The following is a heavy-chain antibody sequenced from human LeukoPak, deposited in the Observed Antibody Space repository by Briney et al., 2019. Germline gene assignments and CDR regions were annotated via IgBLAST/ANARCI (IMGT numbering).Heavy chain of an antibody. CDR1: GGSISNGGHY. V-gene: IGHV4-31*03. D-gene: IGHD4-23*01. J-gene: IGHJ4*02. CDR2: IYYSGRI. CDR3: ARRVGKFPTYYFDY. Sequence: SETLSLTCTVSGGSISNGGHYWSWIRQHPGKGLEWIGYIYYSGRINYNPSLKSRIAMSVDTSKNQFSLKLSSVTVADTAVYYCARRVGKFPTYYFDYWGQGTRVTVSS.